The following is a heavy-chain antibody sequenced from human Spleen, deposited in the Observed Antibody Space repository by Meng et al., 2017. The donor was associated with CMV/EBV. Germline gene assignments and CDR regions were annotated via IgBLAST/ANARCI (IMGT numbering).Heavy chain of an antibody. V-gene: IGHV3-72*01. Sequence: GFIFSDHYMDWFRQAPGKGLEWVGRNRNKARGYTTEYAASVTGRFTISRDDSKNSLYLQMNSLTTEDTAMYYCTATRAHLGDYAPGYWGQGTLVTVSS. CDR3: TATRAHLGDYAPGY. J-gene: IGHJ4*02. CDR2: NRNKARGYTT. D-gene: IGHD4-17*01. CDR1: GFIFSDHY.